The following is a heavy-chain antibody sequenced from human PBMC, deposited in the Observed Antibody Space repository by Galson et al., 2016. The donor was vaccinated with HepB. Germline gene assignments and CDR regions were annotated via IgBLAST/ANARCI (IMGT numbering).Heavy chain of an antibody. V-gene: IGHV3-30*04. CDR3: ARDQISLDI. J-gene: IGHJ3*02. D-gene: IGHD2-15*01. CDR2: ISYDGSNK. Sequence: SLRLSCAASGFTFSNFAMHWVRQAPGKGLEWLAVISYDGSNKFYADSVKGRFTISRDNSKNTLFLQLNSLRADDTAVYYCARDQISLDIWGQGTMVTVSS. CDR1: GFTFSNFA.